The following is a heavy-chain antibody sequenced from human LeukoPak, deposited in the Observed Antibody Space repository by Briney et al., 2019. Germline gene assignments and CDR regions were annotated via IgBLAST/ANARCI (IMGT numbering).Heavy chain of an antibody. CDR2: ISGSGGST. CDR3: AKDHSSSWYWGFFDY. V-gene: IGHV3-23*01. Sequence: GGSLRLSCAASGFTFSSFGMHWVRQAPGKGLEWVSAISGSGGSTYYADSVKGRFTISRDNSKNTLSLQMNSLRAEDTAVYYCAKDHSSSWYWGFFDYWGQGTLVTVSS. J-gene: IGHJ4*02. D-gene: IGHD6-13*01. CDR1: GFTFSSFG.